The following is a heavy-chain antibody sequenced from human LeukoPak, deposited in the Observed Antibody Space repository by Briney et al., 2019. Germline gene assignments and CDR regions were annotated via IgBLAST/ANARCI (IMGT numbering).Heavy chain of an antibody. CDR1: GYTFTGYY. CDR2: INPNSGGT. Sequence: ASVEVSCKASGYTFTGYYMHWVRQAPGQGLEWMGRINPNSGGTDYAQKFQGRVTMTRDTSISTAYMELSRLRSDDTAVYYCAREQWELLWDYWGQGTLVTVSS. CDR3: AREQWELLWDY. J-gene: IGHJ4*02. D-gene: IGHD1-26*01. V-gene: IGHV1-2*06.